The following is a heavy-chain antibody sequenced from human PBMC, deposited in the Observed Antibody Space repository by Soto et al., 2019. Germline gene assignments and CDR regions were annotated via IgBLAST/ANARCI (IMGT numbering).Heavy chain of an antibody. CDR1: GFTFSSYG. CDR2: ISYDGSNK. Sequence: QVQLVESGGGVVQPGRSLRLSCAASGFTFSSYGMHWVRQAPGKGLEWVAVISYDGSNKYYADSVKGRFTISRDNSKNTLYLQMHSLRAEDTAVYYCAKEVHPLRGYRGYDWDYWGQGTLVTVSS. CDR3: AKEVHPLRGYRGYDWDY. J-gene: IGHJ4*02. V-gene: IGHV3-30*18. D-gene: IGHD5-12*01.